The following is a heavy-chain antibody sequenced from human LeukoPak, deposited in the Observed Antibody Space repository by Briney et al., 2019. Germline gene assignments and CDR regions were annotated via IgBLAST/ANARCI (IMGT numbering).Heavy chain of an antibody. CDR3: ARDFVGGSGSYHPTWFDP. Sequence: GGSLRLSCAASGFTFSSYSMNWVRQAPGKGLEWVSYISSSSSTIYYADSVKGRFTISRDNAKNSLYLQMNSLRAEDTAVYYCARDFVGGSGSYHPTWFDPWGQGTLVTVSS. CDR2: ISSSSSTI. V-gene: IGHV3-48*04. D-gene: IGHD3-10*01. J-gene: IGHJ5*02. CDR1: GFTFSSYS.